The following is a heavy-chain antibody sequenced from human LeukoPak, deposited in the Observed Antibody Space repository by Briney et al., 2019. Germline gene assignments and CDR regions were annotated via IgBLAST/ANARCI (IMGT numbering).Heavy chain of an antibody. V-gene: IGHV3-30*02. CDR1: GFTFSSYG. CDR3: AKEDYGGNMDV. J-gene: IGHJ6*04. CDR2: IRYDGSKK. D-gene: IGHD4-23*01. Sequence: PGGSLRLSCAASGFTFSSYGMHWVRQAPGKGLEWVAFIRYDGSKKDYADSVKGRFTISRDNSKNTLYLQMNSLRAEDTAFYYCAKEDYGGNMDVWGKGTTVTVSS.